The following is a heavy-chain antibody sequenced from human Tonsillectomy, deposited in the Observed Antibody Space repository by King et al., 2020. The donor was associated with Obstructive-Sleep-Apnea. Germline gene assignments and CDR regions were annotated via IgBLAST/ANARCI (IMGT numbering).Heavy chain of an antibody. Sequence: ESGGGLVQPGGSLRLSCAASGFTFSTYWMSWVRQAPGKGLEGVANIKQDGSERYYVDSVKGRFTISRDNAKNSLYLQMNSLRAEDTAVYYCARDYCSGGSCYSLWYFDLRGRGTLVTVSS. D-gene: IGHD2-15*01. CDR3: ARDYCSGGSCYSLWYFDL. V-gene: IGHV3-7*01. CDR2: IKQDGSER. CDR1: GFTFSTYW. J-gene: IGHJ2*01.